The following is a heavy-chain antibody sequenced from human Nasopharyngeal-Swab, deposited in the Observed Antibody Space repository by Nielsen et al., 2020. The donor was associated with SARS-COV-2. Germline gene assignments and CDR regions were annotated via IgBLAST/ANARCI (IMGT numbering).Heavy chain of an antibody. V-gene: IGHV4-38-2*02. CDR3: ARELSNTPKYNWFAP. J-gene: IGHJ5*02. CDR1: GYSIGSGYY. CDR2: VHYGGST. Sequence: SDTLSLTCTVSGYSIGSGYYLAWIRHSPGKGLGWIGRVHYGGSTYYNPSLESRVTISRDTSKNQFSLMLNSVTAADTAFYYCARELSNTPKYNWFAPWGQGALVTVSS. D-gene: IGHD3-16*02.